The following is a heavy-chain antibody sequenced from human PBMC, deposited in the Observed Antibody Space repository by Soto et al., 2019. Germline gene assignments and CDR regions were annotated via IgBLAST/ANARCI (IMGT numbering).Heavy chain of an antibody. V-gene: IGHV3-21*01. J-gene: IGHJ3*02. D-gene: IGHD5-12*01. CDR2: ISSSSSYI. CDR1: GFTFSSYS. Sequence: ESGGGLVKPGGSLRLSCAASGFTFSSYSMNWVRQAPGTGLEWVSSISSSSSYIYYADSVKGRFTISRDNAKNSLYLQMDSLRAEDTAVYYCARVELATIGAFDIWGQGTMVTVSS. CDR3: ARVELATIGAFDI.